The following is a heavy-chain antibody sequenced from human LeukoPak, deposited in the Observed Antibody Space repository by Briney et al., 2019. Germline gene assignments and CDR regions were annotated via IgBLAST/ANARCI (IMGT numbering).Heavy chain of an antibody. J-gene: IGHJ6*02. D-gene: IGHD2-2*01. Sequence: GGSLRLSCVASGFTFSNYWILWVRQAPGKGLMWVSLISTDGKSTRYAESVKGRFTISRDNAKNALYLQMDILRVEDTALYFCVRDYQFIQEVWGQGTTVTVSS. CDR1: GFTFSNYW. CDR2: ISTDGKST. V-gene: IGHV3-74*01. CDR3: VRDYQFIQEV.